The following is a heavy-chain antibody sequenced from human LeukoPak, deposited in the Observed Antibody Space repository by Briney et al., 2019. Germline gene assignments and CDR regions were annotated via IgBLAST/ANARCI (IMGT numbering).Heavy chain of an antibody. CDR3: ARVGHYWFDP. CDR1: GGSISSGGYS. V-gene: IGHV4-30-2*01. CDR2: IYHSGST. Sequence: SQTLSLTCAVSGGSISSGGYSWSWIRQPPGKGLEWIGYIYHSGSTYYNPSLKSRVTISVDRSKTQFSLKLSSVTAADTAVYYFARVGHYWFDPWGQGTLVTVSS. J-gene: IGHJ5*02.